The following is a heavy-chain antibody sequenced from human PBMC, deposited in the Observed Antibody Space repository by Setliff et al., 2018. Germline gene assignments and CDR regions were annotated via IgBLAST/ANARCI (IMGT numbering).Heavy chain of an antibody. D-gene: IGHD3-3*01. V-gene: IGHV4-4*02. CDR3: ARRETYYNFWSGYYAY. CDR1: GGSISSSNW. Sequence: SETLSLTCAVSGGSISSSNWWSWVRQPPGKGLEWIGEIYHSGSTNYNPSLKSRVTISVDKSKNQFSLKLSSVTAADTAVYYCARRETYYNFWSGYYAYWGQGTLVTVSS. CDR2: IYHSGST. J-gene: IGHJ4*02.